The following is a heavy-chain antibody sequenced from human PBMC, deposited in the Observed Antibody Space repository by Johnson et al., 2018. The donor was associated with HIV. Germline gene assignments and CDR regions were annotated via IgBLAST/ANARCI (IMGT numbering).Heavy chain of an antibody. CDR3: AGRIQLWVYDALDI. V-gene: IGHV3-30*14. CDR2: ISYDGSNK. Sequence: QVQLVESGGGVVQPGRSLRLSCAASGFTFSSYAMHWVRQAPGKGLEWVAVISYDGSNKYYADSVKGRFTISRDSSKNTVYLQMNSLRAEDTGVYYCAGRIQLWVYDALDIWGQGTMVTVSS. D-gene: IGHD5-18*01. CDR1: GFTFSSYA. J-gene: IGHJ3*02.